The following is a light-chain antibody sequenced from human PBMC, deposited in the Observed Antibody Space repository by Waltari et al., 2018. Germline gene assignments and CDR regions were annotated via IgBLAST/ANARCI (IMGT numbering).Light chain of an antibody. CDR3: QQRSNWPPT. Sequence: EILLTQPPSNLGLSPLDGPTLPFRASQSVSSYLAWYQQKPGQAPKLLIYDASNRATGIPARFSGSGSGTDFILTISSLEPEDFAVYYCQQRSNWPPTFGQGTRLEIK. J-gene: IGKJ5*01. V-gene: IGKV3-11*01. CDR2: DAS. CDR1: QSVSSY.